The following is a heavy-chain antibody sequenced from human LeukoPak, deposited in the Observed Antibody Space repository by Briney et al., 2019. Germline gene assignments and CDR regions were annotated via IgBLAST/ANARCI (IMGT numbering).Heavy chain of an antibody. Sequence: TGESLKISCKGSGYSFTDYWIGWVRQMPGKGLEWMGIIFPGDSDTKYSPSFQGQVTISADKSISTAYLQWSSLKASDSAMYYCARPGLAGCIGGRCFTSFHYYGMDVWGQGTTVTVSS. V-gene: IGHV5-51*01. CDR2: IFPGDSDT. CDR1: GYSFTDYW. J-gene: IGHJ6*02. CDR3: ARPGLAGCIGGRCFTSFHYYGMDV. D-gene: IGHD2-15*01.